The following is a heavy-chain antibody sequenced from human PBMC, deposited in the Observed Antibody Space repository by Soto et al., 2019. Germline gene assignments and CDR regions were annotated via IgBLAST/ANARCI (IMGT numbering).Heavy chain of an antibody. Sequence: PGGSLRLSCAASGFTFSDYSMHWVRQAPGKGLEWLAVMSHDGNNKYYADSVKGRFTISRDISKSTLYVQMDSLRAEDTAVYYCAKDIKAIPGAKRLDYWGQGALVTVSS. CDR1: GFTFSDYS. CDR2: MSHDGNNK. V-gene: IGHV3-30-3*02. CDR3: AKDIKAIPGAKRLDY. D-gene: IGHD2-2*01. J-gene: IGHJ4*02.